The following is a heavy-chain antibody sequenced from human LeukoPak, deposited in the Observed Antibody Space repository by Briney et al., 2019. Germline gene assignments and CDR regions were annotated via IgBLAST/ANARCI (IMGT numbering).Heavy chain of an antibody. CDR3: STPNKGNWFDH. D-gene: IGHD2-8*01. Sequence: GGSLTLSCAASGFTFSDSAIHWVRQASGKGLEWVGRIRDKGYGHATAYAASVKGRFTLSRDDSKNTAYLQMNSLKTEDSAPYYCSTPNKGNWFDHWGQGTLVTVSS. CDR2: IRDKGYGHAT. J-gene: IGHJ5*02. CDR1: GFTFSDSA. V-gene: IGHV3-73*01.